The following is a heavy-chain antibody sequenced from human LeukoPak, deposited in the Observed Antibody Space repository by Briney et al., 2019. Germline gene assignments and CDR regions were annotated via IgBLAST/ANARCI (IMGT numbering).Heavy chain of an antibody. CDR3: AREPVSGSPYYYYMDV. CDR1: GFTFSTYW. Sequence: GGSLRLSCAASGFTFSTYWMNWVRQAPGKGLEWVANIKQDGSEKYYVDSVKGRFTISRDNAKNSLYLQMNSLRAEDTAVYFCAREPVSGSPYYYYMDVWGKGTTVTISS. CDR2: IKQDGSEK. J-gene: IGHJ6*03. V-gene: IGHV3-7*01. D-gene: IGHD1-26*01.